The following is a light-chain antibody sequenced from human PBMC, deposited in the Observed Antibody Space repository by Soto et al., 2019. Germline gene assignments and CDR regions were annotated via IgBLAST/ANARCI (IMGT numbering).Light chain of an antibody. CDR1: SSDVGGYNY. CDR3: SSYTSSSTDV. J-gene: IGLJ1*01. CDR2: DVS. Sequence: QSALTQPASVSESPGQSITISCTGTSSDVGGYNYVSWYQQHPGKAPKLMIHDVSNRPSGVSNRFSGSKSGNTASLTISGLQAEDEADYYCSSYTSSSTDVFGTGTKLTVL. V-gene: IGLV2-14*01.